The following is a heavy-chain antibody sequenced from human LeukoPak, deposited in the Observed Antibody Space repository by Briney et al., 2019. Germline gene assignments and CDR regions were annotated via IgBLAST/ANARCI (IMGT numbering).Heavy chain of an antibody. V-gene: IGHV4-34*01. CDR2: INHSGST. CDR1: GGSFSGYY. CDR3: ARGRLVRGGGWPNYYYYGMDV. Sequence: SETLSLTCAVCGGSFSGYYWSWIRQPPGKGLEWIGEINHSGSTNYNPSLKSRVTISVDTSKNQFSLKLSSVTAADTAVYYCARGRLVRGGGWPNYYYYGMDVRGQGTTVTVSS. D-gene: IGHD2-15*01. J-gene: IGHJ6*02.